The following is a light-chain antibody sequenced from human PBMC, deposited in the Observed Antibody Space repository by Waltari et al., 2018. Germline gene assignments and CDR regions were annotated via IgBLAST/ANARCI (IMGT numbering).Light chain of an antibody. V-gene: IGKV1-9*01. Sequence: TQSPSFLSASVGDRVTITCRASQTISIYLAWYQQKPGKAPKLLIYAASTLQRGVPSRFSGSASGTEFSLTISSLQPEDSATYYCQQLNSYRYTFGQGTKLEIK. CDR2: AAS. CDR3: QQLNSYRYT. CDR1: QTISIY. J-gene: IGKJ2*01.